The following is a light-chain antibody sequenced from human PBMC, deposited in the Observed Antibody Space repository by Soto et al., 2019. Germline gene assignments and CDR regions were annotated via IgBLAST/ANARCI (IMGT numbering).Light chain of an antibody. Sequence: DIQMTQSPPTLSASVGDRVSITCRASQSVDRYLAWYQQKPGKAPHLLIYDASSLESGVPSRFSGSGSGTEFTLTISSLQPDDFTTFYCQQYIDYTWTFGQGTKV. CDR3: QQYIDYTWT. V-gene: IGKV1-5*01. CDR1: QSVDRY. CDR2: DAS. J-gene: IGKJ1*01.